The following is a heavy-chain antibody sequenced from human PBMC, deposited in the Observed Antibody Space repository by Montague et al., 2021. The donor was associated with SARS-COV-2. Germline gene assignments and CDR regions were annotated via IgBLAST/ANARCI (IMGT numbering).Heavy chain of an antibody. CDR2: IYDTGSR. D-gene: IGHD3-22*01. J-gene: IGHJ4*03. Sequence: SETLSLTCTVSGASISSSDHYWGWIRQPPGKGLEWIGSIYDTGSRYYTPSLTSRLTISVDTSRYQFSLELTSVTAADTAVYYCARGGGIDNSVYVGRLRTCYFDFWGQGLLVTVSS. CDR3: ARGGGIDNSVYVGRLRTCYFDF. CDR1: GASISSSDHY. V-gene: IGHV4-39*07.